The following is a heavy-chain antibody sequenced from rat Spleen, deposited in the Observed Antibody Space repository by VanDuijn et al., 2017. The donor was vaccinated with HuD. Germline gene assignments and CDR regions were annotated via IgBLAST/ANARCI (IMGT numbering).Heavy chain of an antibody. Sequence: EVQLVESDGGLVQPGRSLKLSCAASGFTFSDYYMAWVRQAPTKGLEWVATISYDGTTTYYRDSVKGRFTISRDKAKSTLYLQMDSLRSEDTATYYCGRGGILRTSISVMDAWGQGASVTVSS. J-gene: IGHJ4*01. CDR2: ISYDGTTT. CDR3: GRGGILRTSISVMDA. CDR1: GFTFSDYY. V-gene: IGHV5-7*01. D-gene: IGHD1-6*01.